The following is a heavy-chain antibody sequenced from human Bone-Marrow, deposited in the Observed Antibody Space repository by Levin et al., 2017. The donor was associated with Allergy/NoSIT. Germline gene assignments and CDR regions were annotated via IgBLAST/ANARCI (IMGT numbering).Heavy chain of an antibody. Sequence: SVKVSCKAPEFTFASSAVQWVRQARGQRLEWIGSIVVGSGHTNYGQKFKGRVTITRDMSTSTAYMELGSLRSDDSAVYYCAAIVYYDTTGYHILAQWGQGTLVTVSS. CDR3: AAIVYYDTTGYHILAQ. J-gene: IGHJ4*02. CDR1: EFTFASSA. V-gene: IGHV1-58*01. CDR2: IVVGSGHT. D-gene: IGHD3-22*01.